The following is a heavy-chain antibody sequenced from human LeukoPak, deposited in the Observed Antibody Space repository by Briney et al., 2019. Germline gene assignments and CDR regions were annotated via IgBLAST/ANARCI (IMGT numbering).Heavy chain of an antibody. CDR3: ARWDIRGTAHQLDY. J-gene: IGHJ4*02. CDR1: GFTLNSHW. CDR2: INQDGSAK. V-gene: IGHV3-7*01. Sequence: PGGSLRLSCAVSGFTLNSHWMSWVRQAPGKGLEWVANINQDGSAKYYVDSVRGRFTISSDNAKNSMYLQMNSLRAEDTAVYYCARWDIRGTAHQLDYWGQGTLVTVSS. D-gene: IGHD1-7*01.